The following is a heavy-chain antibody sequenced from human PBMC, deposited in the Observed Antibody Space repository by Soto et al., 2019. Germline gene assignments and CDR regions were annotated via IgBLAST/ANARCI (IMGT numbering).Heavy chain of an antibody. Sequence: GGSLRLSCAASGFTFSSYSMNWVRQAPGKGLEWVSSISSSSSYVYYADSVKGRFTISRDNAKNSLYLQMNSLRAEDTAVYYCAREDDSSRGPNYYGMDVWGQGTTVTVSS. J-gene: IGHJ6*02. CDR2: ISSSSSYV. CDR1: GFTFSSYS. CDR3: AREDDSSRGPNYYGMDV. V-gene: IGHV3-21*01. D-gene: IGHD6-13*01.